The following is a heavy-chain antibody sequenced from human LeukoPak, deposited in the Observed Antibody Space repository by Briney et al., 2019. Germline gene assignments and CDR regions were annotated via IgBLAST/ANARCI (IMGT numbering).Heavy chain of an antibody. CDR3: AGHLRWFDY. CDR2: INHSGGT. CDR1: GGSFSGYY. V-gene: IGHV4-34*01. J-gene: IGHJ4*02. Sequence: SGTLSLTCAVYGGSFSGYYWSWIRQPPGKGLEWIGEINHSGGTNYNPSLKSRVTISVDTSENQFSLKLSSVTAADTAVYYCAGHLRWFDYWGQGTLVTVSS. D-gene: IGHD4-23*01.